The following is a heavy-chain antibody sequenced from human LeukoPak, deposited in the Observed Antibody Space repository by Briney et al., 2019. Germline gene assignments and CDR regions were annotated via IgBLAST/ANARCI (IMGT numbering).Heavy chain of an antibody. J-gene: IGHJ4*02. CDR1: GFTFSNAW. Sequence: GGSLRLSCAASGFTFSNAWMSWVRQAPGKGLEWVGRIKSKTDGGATDYAAPVKGRFTISRDDSKNTLYLQMNSLKTEDTAVYCCVDFDSSGYHPVDCWGQGTLVTVSS. CDR3: VDFDSSGYHPVDC. V-gene: IGHV3-15*01. D-gene: IGHD3-22*01. CDR2: IKSKTDGGAT.